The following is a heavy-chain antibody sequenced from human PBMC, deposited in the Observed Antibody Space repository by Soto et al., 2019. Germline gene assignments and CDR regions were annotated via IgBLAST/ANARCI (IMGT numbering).Heavy chain of an antibody. CDR2: ISSGGLSI. J-gene: IGHJ4*02. D-gene: IGHD3-3*01. CDR1: GFTFSGFS. V-gene: IGHV3-48*02. CDR3: ARETYFDFWSGYSPAYYFDY. Sequence: EVQLVESGGDVVQSGGSLRLSCAASGFTFSGFSMHWVRQAPGKGLEWVSYISSGGLSIHYADSVKGRFTISRDNVKNSLYLQMDRLRDEDTAVYYCARETYFDFWSGYSPAYYFDYWGQGSLVTVSS.